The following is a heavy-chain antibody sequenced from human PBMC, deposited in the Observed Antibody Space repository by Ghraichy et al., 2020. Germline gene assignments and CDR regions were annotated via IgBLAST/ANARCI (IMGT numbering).Heavy chain of an antibody. Sequence: SETLSLTCTVSGTSIRAYFWSWIRQPPGKGLEWIGDIFYSGGASYNPSPKSRVTISIDASNNQSSLNLTSVTAADTAVYYCARMGGYKDPLWYWGQGTLVTVSS. CDR3: ARMGGYKDPLWY. D-gene: IGHD3-10*01. CDR1: GTSIRAYF. J-gene: IGHJ4*02. CDR2: IFYSGGA. V-gene: IGHV4-59*01.